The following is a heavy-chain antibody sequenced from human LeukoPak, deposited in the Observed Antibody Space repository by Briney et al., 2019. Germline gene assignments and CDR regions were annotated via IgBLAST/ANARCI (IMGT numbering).Heavy chain of an antibody. CDR2: MYYGGSS. CDR3: VRDHLIWCDEAGRFDP. CDR1: GDSISSKTYY. V-gene: IGHV4-39*07. D-gene: IGHD4/OR15-4a*01. J-gene: IGHJ5*02. Sequence: SETLSLACTVSGDSISSKTYYWAWLRQPPGKGLEWIGSMYYGGSSYYNPSLKSRVTILTDTPKNNFSLRLTSVTAADTAVYYCVRDHLIWCDEAGRFDPWGQGTLVTVSS.